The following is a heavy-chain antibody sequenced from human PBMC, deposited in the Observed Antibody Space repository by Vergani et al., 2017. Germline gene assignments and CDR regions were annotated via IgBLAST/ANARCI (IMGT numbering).Heavy chain of an antibody. CDR2: ISWNSGSI. D-gene: IGHD6-13*01. J-gene: IGHJ4*02. V-gene: IGHV3-9*01. CDR3: AKAHSVAAAGFDY. Sequence: EVQLVESGGGLVQPGRSLRLSCAASGFTFDDYAMHWVRQAPGQGLEWVSGISWNSGSIGYADSVKGRFTISRDNAKNSLYLQMNSLRAEDTALYYCAKAHSVAAAGFDYWGQGTLVTVSS. CDR1: GFTFDDYA.